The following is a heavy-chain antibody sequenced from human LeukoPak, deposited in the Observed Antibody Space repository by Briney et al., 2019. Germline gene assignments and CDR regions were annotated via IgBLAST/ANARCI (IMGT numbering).Heavy chain of an antibody. CDR3: ARGQRSNNAYPYFDS. V-gene: IGHV4-59*11. CDR2: IQNTGRT. D-gene: IGHD3-16*01. J-gene: IGHJ4*02. CDR1: GGSINSLY. Sequence: SETLSLTCAVSGGSINSLYWSWIRQPPGKGLEWIGFIQNTGRTIYHPSLDSRVTMSVDSPKNQFSLKLRSVTAADTAVYFCARGQRSNNAYPYFDSWGQGTLVTVSS.